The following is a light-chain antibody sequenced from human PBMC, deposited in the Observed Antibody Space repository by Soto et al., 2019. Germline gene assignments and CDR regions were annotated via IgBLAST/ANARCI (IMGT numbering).Light chain of an antibody. CDR2: GNS. CDR1: SSNIGAGYD. Sequence: QSLLTQPPPMSAAPGQRVTISCPGSSSNIGAGYDVHWYQQLPGTAPKLLIYGNSNRPSGVPDRFSGSKSGTSASLAITGLQAEDEADYYCQSYDSSLSGSYVFGTGTKVTVL. CDR3: QSYDSSLSGSYV. J-gene: IGLJ1*01. V-gene: IGLV1-40*01.